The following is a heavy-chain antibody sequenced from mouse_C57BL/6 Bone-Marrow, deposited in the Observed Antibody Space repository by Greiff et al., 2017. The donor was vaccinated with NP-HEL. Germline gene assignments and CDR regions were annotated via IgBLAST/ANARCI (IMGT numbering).Heavy chain of an antibody. Sequence: DVKLVESGGGLVKPGGSLKLSCAASGFTFSDYGMHWVRQAPEKGLEWVAYISSGSSNIYYADTVKGRFTISRDNAKNTLFLQMTSLRSEDTAMYYCARAGFYYDYDVGFAYWGQGTLVTVSA. CDR3: ARAGFYYDYDVGFAY. J-gene: IGHJ3*01. CDR1: GFTFSDYG. D-gene: IGHD2-4*01. V-gene: IGHV5-17*01. CDR2: ISSGSSNI.